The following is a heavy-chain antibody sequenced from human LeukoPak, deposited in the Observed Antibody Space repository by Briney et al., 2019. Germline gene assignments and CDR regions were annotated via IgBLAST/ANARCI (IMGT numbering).Heavy chain of an antibody. CDR3: VTPRSWELSDMAV. D-gene: IGHD1-26*01. V-gene: IGHV4-38-2*02. CDR2: VYHNGET. J-gene: IGHJ6*03. Sequence: SETLSLTCTVSGSSISTNYYWAWIRQSPGTGLEWIGSVYHNGETYYNPSLKSRVIISVDTSRNAFSLRLTSVTAADTALYYCVTPRSWELSDMAVWGKGTTVIVSS. CDR1: GSSISTNYY.